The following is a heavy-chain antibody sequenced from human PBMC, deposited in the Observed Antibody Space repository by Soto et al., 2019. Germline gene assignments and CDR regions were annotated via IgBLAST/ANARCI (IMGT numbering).Heavy chain of an antibody. V-gene: IGHV4-59*01. J-gene: IGHJ5*02. CDR1: GGSISGYY. D-gene: IGHD1-20*01. Sequence: SETLALTCAVCGGSISGYYGNWIRQPPGKGLEWIGYIYSSGSTNYNPSLKSRVTISVDTSKNQFPLRLSSVTAADTAVYYCARDDNAWFDTWGQGTLVTVSS. CDR2: IYSSGST. CDR3: ARDDNAWFDT.